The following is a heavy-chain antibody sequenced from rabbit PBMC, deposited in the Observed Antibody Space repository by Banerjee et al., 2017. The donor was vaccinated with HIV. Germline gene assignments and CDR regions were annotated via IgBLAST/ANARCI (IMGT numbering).Heavy chain of an antibody. CDR1: GFSFSSSYY. Sequence: QSLEESGGDLVKPGASLTLTCTASGFSFSSSYYMCWVHQAPGKGLEWIACIYAGSSGSTYYASWAKGRFTISKTSSTTVTLQMTSLTAADTATYFCARGYAGYAGYGYAMDYFNLWGPGTLVTVS. D-gene: IGHD6-1*01. CDR3: ARGYAGYAGYGYAMDYFNL. CDR2: IYAGSSGST. J-gene: IGHJ4*01. V-gene: IGHV1S40*01.